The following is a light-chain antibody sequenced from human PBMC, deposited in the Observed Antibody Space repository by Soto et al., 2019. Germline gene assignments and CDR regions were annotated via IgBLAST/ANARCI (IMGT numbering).Light chain of an antibody. CDR1: ENVKFN. V-gene: IGKV3-15*01. CDR3: QLYSILPLP. Sequence: EIVVTLSPATLSVYTRERATLSCRASENVKFNLAWYQQRPGQAPRLLFYNASTRATAFPARFSGSGSGTDYIVTISSLQSEDAALYYCQLYSILPLPFAQVGRLAIK. J-gene: IGKJ5*01. CDR2: NAS.